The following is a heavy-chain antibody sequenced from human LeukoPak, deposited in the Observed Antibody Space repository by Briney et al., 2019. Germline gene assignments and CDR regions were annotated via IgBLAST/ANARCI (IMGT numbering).Heavy chain of an antibody. Sequence: GESLKISCKGSGYTFTSYDINWVRQATGQGLELIGWMNSNNGNTDYAQKFQGRVTFTRNTSITTAYMELSRLRSEDTAVYYCARGNFWSGWQAFVDYWGQGTLVTVSS. CDR3: ARGNFWSGWQAFVDY. D-gene: IGHD3-3*01. V-gene: IGHV1-8*03. J-gene: IGHJ4*02. CDR2: MNSNNGNT. CDR1: GYTFTSYD.